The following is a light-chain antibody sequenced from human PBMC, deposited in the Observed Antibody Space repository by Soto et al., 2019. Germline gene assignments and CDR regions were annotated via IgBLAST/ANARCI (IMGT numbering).Light chain of an antibody. V-gene: IGKV3-20*01. CDR1: QSVSSSY. CDR2: AAS. J-gene: IGKJ1*01. CDR3: QQYGSSRWT. Sequence: EIVLTQSPGTLSLSPGERTTLSCRASQSVSSSYLAWYQQKPGQAPRLLICAASSRATGIPDRFSGSGSGTDFTLTISRLEPEDFGVYYCQQYGSSRWTFGQGTKVDIK.